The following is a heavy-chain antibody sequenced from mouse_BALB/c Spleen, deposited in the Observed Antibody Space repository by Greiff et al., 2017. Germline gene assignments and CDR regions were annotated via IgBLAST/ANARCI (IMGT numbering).Heavy chain of an antibody. V-gene: IGHV4-1*02. Sequence: EVKLVESGGGLVQPGGSLKLSCAASGFDFSRYWMSWVRQAPGKGLEWIGEINPDSSTINYTPSLKDKFIISRDNAKNTLYLQMSKVRSEDTALYYCARSTVVVYYYAMDYWGQGTSVTVSS. CDR2: INPDSSTI. J-gene: IGHJ4*01. D-gene: IGHD1-1*01. CDR3: ARSTVVVYYYAMDY. CDR1: GFDFSRYW.